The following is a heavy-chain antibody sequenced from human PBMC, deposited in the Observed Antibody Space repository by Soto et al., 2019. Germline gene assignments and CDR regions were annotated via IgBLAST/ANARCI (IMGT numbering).Heavy chain of an antibody. CDR1: GGTFSSYA. Sequence: ASVKVSCKASGGTFSSYAISWVRQAPGQGLEWMGGIIPIFGTANYAQKFQGRVTITADESTSTAYMELSSLRSEDTAVYYCARGRGFLNGGYYHFDYWGQGTLVTVSS. V-gene: IGHV1-69*13. CDR2: IIPIFGTA. D-gene: IGHD3-22*01. CDR3: ARGRGFLNGGYYHFDY. J-gene: IGHJ4*02.